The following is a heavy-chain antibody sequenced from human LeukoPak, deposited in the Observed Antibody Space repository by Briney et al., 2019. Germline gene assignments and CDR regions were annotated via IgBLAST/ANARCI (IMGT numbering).Heavy chain of an antibody. J-gene: IGHJ4*02. CDR3: AISMVRAVLIQADSDY. CDR1: GFTFSSYS. CDR2: ISSDSTYI. Sequence: PGGSLRLSCAASGFTFSSYSMNWVRQAPGKGLGWVSSISSDSTYIYHADSLKGRFTISRDNAQNSLYLQMNSLRAEDTAVYYCAISMVRAVLIQADSDYWGQGTLVTVSS. D-gene: IGHD3-10*01. V-gene: IGHV3-21*01.